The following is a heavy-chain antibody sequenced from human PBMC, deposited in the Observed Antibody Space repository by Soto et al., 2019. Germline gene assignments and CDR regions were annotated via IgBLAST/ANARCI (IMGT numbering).Heavy chain of an antibody. J-gene: IGHJ4*02. CDR2: IYGSGGGI. CDR1: GFTFRDYA. CDR3: AKDLVSGDGLWLMDE. D-gene: IGHD2-21*02. Sequence: EVQLVESGGGLVKPGGSLRLSCTASGFTFRDYAMTWVRQAPGKGLECVSGIYGSGGGIQYADSVKGRFTISRDNYRNTLYLQMNSLRDEDTAVYYCAKDLVSGDGLWLMDEWGQGTPVTVSP. V-gene: IGHV3-23*04.